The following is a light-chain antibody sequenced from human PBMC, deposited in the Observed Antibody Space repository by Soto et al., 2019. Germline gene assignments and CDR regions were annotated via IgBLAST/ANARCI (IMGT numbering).Light chain of an antibody. CDR1: QSLANSR. CDR2: DVS. Sequence: VLTQSPGTLSLSPGETAIVSCRASQSLANSRLAWYRQKPGQAPRLLIYDVSRRATGIPDRFSGSGSGTDFTLSISRLEPEDCAVYFCHQYQTSPWTFGRGTKVDIK. CDR3: HQYQTSPWT. J-gene: IGKJ1*01. V-gene: IGKV3-20*01.